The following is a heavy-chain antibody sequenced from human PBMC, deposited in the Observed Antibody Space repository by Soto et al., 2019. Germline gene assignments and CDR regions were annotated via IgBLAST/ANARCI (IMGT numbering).Heavy chain of an antibody. J-gene: IGHJ4*02. CDR3: ASGGPYSSGGSCYSGIDY. CDR1: GGSISSGGYY. D-gene: IGHD2-15*01. Sequence: QVQLQESGPGLVKPSQTLSLTCTVSGGSISSGGYYWSWIRQHPGKGLEWIGYIYYSGSTYYNPSLKSRVTISVDTSKNQFSLKLSSVTAADTAVYYCASGGPYSSGGSCYSGIDYWGQGTLVTVSS. V-gene: IGHV4-31*03. CDR2: IYYSGST.